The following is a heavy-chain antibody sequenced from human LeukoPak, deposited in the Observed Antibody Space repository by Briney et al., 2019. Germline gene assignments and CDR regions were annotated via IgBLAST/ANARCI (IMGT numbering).Heavy chain of an antibody. CDR1: GFTFSSYS. D-gene: IGHD5-12*01. V-gene: IGHV3-21*01. CDR2: ISSSSSYI. CDR3: ARDSGLSDFDY. Sequence: GGSLRLSCAASGFTFSSYSMNWVRQAPGEGLEWVSSISSSSSYIYYADSVKGRFTISRDNAKNSLYLQMNSLRAEDTAVYYCARDSGLSDFDYWGQGTLVTVSS. J-gene: IGHJ4*02.